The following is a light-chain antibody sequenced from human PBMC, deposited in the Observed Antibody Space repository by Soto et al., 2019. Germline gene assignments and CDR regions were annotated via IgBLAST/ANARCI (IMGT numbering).Light chain of an antibody. V-gene: IGKV1-5*03. CDR3: QQYANSFFT. Sequence: DIQMTQSPASLSASVGDRVTITWRASEKIDSTLAWYQKKPGKGPKPLIYKASTLASGVPSRFSGSGSGTHFTLTISSLQPDDVATYYCQQYANSFFTFGPGTTVDLK. J-gene: IGKJ3*01. CDR2: KAS. CDR1: EKIDST.